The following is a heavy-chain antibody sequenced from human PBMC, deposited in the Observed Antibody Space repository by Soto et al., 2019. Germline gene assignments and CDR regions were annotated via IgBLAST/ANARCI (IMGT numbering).Heavy chain of an antibody. J-gene: IGHJ4*02. V-gene: IGHV1-18*01. CDR1: GYTFPSYG. Sequence: QVQLVQSGAEVKKPWASVKVSCKASGYTFPSYGISLVRQAPGQGLDWLGWISAYNGNTNYAQKLQGRVTMTTATSTSKAYMELRSLRADDTAVYYCARQDDFDYWGQGTLVTVSS. CDR3: ARQDDFDY. CDR2: ISAYNGNT.